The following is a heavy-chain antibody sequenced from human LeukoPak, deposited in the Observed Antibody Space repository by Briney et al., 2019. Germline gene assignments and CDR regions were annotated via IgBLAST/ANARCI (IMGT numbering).Heavy chain of an antibody. J-gene: IGHJ5*02. V-gene: IGHV4-34*01. Sequence: KPSETLSLTCAVYGGSFSGYYWSWIRQPPGKGLEWIGEINHSGSTNYNPSLKSRVTISVDTSKNQFSLKLSSVTAADTAVYYCGRGRGVRGSYYIFGFAPGGRGPLFTVS. CDR1: GGSFSGYY. D-gene: IGHD3-10*01. CDR2: INHSGST. CDR3: GRGRGVRGSYYIFGFAP.